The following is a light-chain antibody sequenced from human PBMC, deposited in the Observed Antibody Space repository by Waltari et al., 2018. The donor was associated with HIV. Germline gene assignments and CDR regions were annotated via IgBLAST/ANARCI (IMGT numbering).Light chain of an antibody. J-gene: IGLJ2*01. CDR2: QVT. V-gene: IGLV3-1*01. CDR1: DLTDKY. CDR3: QVWDRGTAV. Sequence: SYDLTQPLSVSVSPGETASITCSGDDLTDKYAYWYQQKPGQSPLLVTYQVTQRPSGIPERFSGSSSGNTAALTISGTQPMDEADYFCQVWDRGTAVFGGGTKVTVL.